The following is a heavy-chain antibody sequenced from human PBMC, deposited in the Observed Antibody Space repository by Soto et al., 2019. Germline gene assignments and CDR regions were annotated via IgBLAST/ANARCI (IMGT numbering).Heavy chain of an antibody. D-gene: IGHD2-8*02. Sequence: QVQLQESGPGLVMPSQTLSLTCTVSGGSISSGDYYWSWIRQPPGKGLEWIGCIFYTGSTYYTPSLKSRITMSVYTSKSQFSLKLTSVTAADTAVYYCARVTRYCAAGGCNPNWFDPWGQGTLVTVSS. CDR2: IFYTGST. V-gene: IGHV4-30-4*01. CDR3: ARVTRYCAAGGCNPNWFDP. CDR1: GGSISSGDYY. J-gene: IGHJ5*02.